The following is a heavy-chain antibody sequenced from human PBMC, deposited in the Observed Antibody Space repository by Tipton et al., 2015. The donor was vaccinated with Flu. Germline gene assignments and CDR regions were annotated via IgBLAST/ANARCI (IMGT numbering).Heavy chain of an antibody. J-gene: IGHJ6*02. CDR1: GFTFSSYG. CDR3: ARGPLPDSNWYNGMDV. V-gene: IGHV3-13*01. CDR2: IGTSGDT. Sequence: SLRLSCEASGFTFSSYGMHWVRQAAGKGLEWVSGIGTSGDTYYAGSVKGRVSISRENATNILYVQMNSLRPDDTAVYYCARGPLPDSNWYNGMDVWGQGTTVTVFS. D-gene: IGHD6-13*01.